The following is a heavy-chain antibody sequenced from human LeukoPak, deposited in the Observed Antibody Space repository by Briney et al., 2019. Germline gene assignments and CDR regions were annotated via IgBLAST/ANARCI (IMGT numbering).Heavy chain of an antibody. CDR2: IWYDGSNK. J-gene: IGHJ3*02. D-gene: IGHD2-15*01. CDR3: AKDGSSNAFDI. Sequence: PGGSLRLSCAASGFTFNSYGMHWVRQAPGKGLEWVAVIWYDGSNKYYADSVKGRFTISRDNSKNTLYLQMNSLRAEDTAVYYCAKDGSSNAFDIWGQGTMVTVSS. V-gene: IGHV3-30*02. CDR1: GFTFNSYG.